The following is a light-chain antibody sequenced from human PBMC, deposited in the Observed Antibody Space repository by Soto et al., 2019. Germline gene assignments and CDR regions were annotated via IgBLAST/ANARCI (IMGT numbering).Light chain of an antibody. CDR1: QSVSSSY. CDR2: GAS. Sequence: EVVLTQSPGTLSLSPGERATLSCRASQSVSSSYLAWYQQKPGQTPRLLIYGASSRATGTPDRFSGSGSGTDFTLTISRLEPEDLTVYYCQQYGCSPWMFGQGSKVDIK. CDR3: QQYGCSPWM. J-gene: IGKJ1*01. V-gene: IGKV3-20*01.